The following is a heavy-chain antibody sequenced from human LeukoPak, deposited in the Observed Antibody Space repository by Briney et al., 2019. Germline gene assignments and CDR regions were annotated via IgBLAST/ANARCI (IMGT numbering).Heavy chain of an antibody. Sequence: SETLSLTCAVYGRSFGNYCWSWIRQPPGKGLEWIGEITHSGSTNYNPSLKSRVTISVDTSKNQFSLQLSSVTAADTAVYYCARLRYYDYVWGSYRDSYYFDYWGQGTLVTVSS. J-gene: IGHJ4*02. CDR1: GRSFGNYC. CDR2: ITHSGST. V-gene: IGHV4-34*01. CDR3: ARLRYYDYVWGSYRDSYYFDY. D-gene: IGHD3-16*02.